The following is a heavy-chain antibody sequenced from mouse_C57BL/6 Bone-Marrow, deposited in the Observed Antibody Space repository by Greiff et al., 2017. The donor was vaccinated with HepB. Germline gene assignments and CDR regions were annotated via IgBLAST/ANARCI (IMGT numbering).Heavy chain of an antibody. CDR1: GFNIKNTY. V-gene: IGHV14-3*01. J-gene: IGHJ3*01. CDR2: IDPTNGNT. CDR3: ARDSYYYGSSPDWFAY. D-gene: IGHD1-1*01. Sequence: VQLQQSVAELVRPGASVKLSCTASGFNIKNTYMHWVKQRPEQGLEWIGRIDPTNGNTKYTPKFQGKATITADTSSNTAYLQLGSLTSKDTAIYYGARDSYYYGSSPDWFAYWGQGTLVTVSA.